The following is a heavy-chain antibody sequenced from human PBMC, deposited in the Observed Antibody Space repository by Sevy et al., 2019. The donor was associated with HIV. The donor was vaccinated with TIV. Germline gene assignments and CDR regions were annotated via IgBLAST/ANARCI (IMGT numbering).Heavy chain of an antibody. CDR1: GGSISSSSYY. Sequence: SETLSLTCTVSGGSISSSSYYWGWIRQPPGKGLEWIGSIYYSGGTYYNPSLKSRVTISVDTSKNQFSLKLSSVTAADTAVYYCARENMGASSIAAHYGMDVWGQGTTVTVSS. CDR3: ARENMGASSIAAHYGMDV. D-gene: IGHD6-6*01. CDR2: IYYSGGT. J-gene: IGHJ6*02. V-gene: IGHV4-39*02.